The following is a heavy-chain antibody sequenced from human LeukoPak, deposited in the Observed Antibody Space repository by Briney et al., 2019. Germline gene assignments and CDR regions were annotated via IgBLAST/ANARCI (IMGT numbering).Heavy chain of an antibody. Sequence: GASVKVSCKASGYTFTSYGISWVRQAPGQGLGWMGWISAYNGNTNYAQKLQGRVTMTTDTSTSTAYMELRSLRSDDTAVYYCARDRGYYYDSSGYYSYGMDVWGQGTTVSVSS. CDR3: ARDRGYYYDSSGYYSYGMDV. D-gene: IGHD3-22*01. V-gene: IGHV1-18*01. CDR2: ISAYNGNT. J-gene: IGHJ6*02. CDR1: GYTFTSYG.